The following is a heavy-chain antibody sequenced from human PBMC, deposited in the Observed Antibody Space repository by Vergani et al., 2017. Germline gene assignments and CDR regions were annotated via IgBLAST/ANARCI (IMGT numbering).Heavy chain of an antibody. CDR1: NYSISRGYF. CDR3: ARLPRSGWYDY. V-gene: IGHV4-61*03. CDR2: IHHSGAT. J-gene: IGHJ4*02. Sequence: QVQLQESGPGLVKPSETLSLTCTVSNYSISRGYFWSWIRRPPGKGLEWIGYIHHSGATNSKSSLRSRVSISIDTSKSSFSLRLSSVTTADTAMYYCARLPRSGWYDYWGQGTLVTVSS. D-gene: IGHD6-19*01.